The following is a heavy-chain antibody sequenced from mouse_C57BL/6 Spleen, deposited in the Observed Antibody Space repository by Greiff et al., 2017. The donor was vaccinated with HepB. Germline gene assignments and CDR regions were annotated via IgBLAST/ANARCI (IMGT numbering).Heavy chain of an antibody. J-gene: IGHJ3*01. CDR2: ISSGSSTI. CDR3: ARHGDGIAY. CDR1: GFTFSDYG. V-gene: IGHV5-17*01. Sequence: EVKLVESGGGLVKPGGSLKLSCAASGFTFSDYGMHWVRQAPEKGLEWVAYISSGSSTIYYADTVKGRFTISRDNAKNTLFLQMTSLRSEDTAMYYCARHGDGIAYWGQGTLVTVSA. D-gene: IGHD3-3*01.